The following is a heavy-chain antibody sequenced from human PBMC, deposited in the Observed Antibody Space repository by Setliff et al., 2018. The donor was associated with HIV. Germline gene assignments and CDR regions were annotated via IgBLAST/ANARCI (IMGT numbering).Heavy chain of an antibody. CDR1: GGSISSYY. J-gene: IGHJ6*03. CDR3: AREWYYGSGSYWASYYYYYYYMDV. V-gene: IGHV4-4*07. CDR2: IYTSGST. D-gene: IGHD3-10*01. Sequence: SETLSLTCTVSGGSISSYYWSWIRQPAGKGLEWIGRIYTSGSTKYNPSLKSRVTMSVDTSKNQFSLKLSSVTAADTAVYYCAREWYYGSGSYWASYYYYYYYMDVWGKGTTVTVSS.